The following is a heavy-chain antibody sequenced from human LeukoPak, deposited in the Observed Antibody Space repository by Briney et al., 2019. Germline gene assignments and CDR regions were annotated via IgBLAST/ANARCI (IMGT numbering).Heavy chain of an antibody. V-gene: IGHV4-39*07. CDR3: ARVYATVTTLHYYYYMDV. D-gene: IGHD4-17*01. Sequence: SETLSLTCTVSGGSISSSSYYWGWIRQPPGKGLEWIGSIYYSGGTYYNPSLKSRVTISVDTSKNQFSLKLSSVTAADTAVYYCARVYATVTTLHYYYYMDVWGKGTTVTVSS. J-gene: IGHJ6*03. CDR1: GGSISSSSYY. CDR2: IYYSGGT.